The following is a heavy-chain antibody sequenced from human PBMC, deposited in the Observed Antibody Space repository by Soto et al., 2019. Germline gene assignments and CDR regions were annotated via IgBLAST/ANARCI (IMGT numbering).Heavy chain of an antibody. V-gene: IGHV3-21*01. D-gene: IGHD1-26*01. CDR1: GFTFSSYS. Sequence: EVQLVESGGGLVKPGGSLRLSCAASGFTFSSYSMNWVRQAPGKGLEWVSSISTSSSYIYYADSVKGRFTISRDNAKNSLYLQMNSLRAEDTAVYYCASPLGIVGATLVVDYWGQGTLVTVSS. CDR2: ISTSSSYI. J-gene: IGHJ4*02. CDR3: ASPLGIVGATLVVDY.